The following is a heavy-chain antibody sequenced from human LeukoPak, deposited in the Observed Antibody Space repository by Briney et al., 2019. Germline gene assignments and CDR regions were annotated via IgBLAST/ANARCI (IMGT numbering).Heavy chain of an antibody. V-gene: IGHV3-48*02. CDR2: INDGSDAI. Sequence: PGGSLRLSCVASIFTFSTDNMTLLRQAPGKGLEWVSYINDGSDAIYYADSVKGRFTISRDNAKNSLYLQMDSLRDEDTAVYYCARDYFYALDIWGQGTMVTVSS. D-gene: IGHD2/OR15-2a*01. CDR1: IFTFSTDN. J-gene: IGHJ3*02. CDR3: ARDYFYALDI.